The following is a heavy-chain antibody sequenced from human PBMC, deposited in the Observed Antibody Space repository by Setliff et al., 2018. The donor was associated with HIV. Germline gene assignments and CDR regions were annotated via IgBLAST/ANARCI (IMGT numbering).Heavy chain of an antibody. V-gene: IGHV1-2*02. D-gene: IGHD3-10*01. Sequence: KVSCKASGYTFTGYYMHWVRQAPGQGLEWMGWINPNSGGTTYAQKFQGRVTMTRDTSISTAYMEVSRLRSDDTAVYYCARGRDYYGSGSYFNGRANSYYFMDVWGKGTTVTVSS. CDR2: INPNSGGT. CDR1: GYTFTGYY. J-gene: IGHJ6*03. CDR3: ARGRDYYGSGSYFNGRANSYYFMDV.